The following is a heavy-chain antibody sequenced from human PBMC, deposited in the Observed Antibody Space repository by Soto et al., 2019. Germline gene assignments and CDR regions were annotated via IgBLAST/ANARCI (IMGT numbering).Heavy chain of an antibody. V-gene: IGHV4-39*01. CDR3: APLSVSLSGPYGIHV. J-gene: IGHJ6*02. CDR2: MFYSGLT. CDR1: GYSVSSSDYY. Sequence: SETLSLTCSVSGYSVSSSDYYWAWIRPPPGKGLEWIGSMFYSGLTYYNPSLKSRVTLSVDTSKNQFSVRLNSVTAADTAVYYCAPLSVSLSGPYGIHVWGQGTTVTVS. D-gene: IGHD2-15*01.